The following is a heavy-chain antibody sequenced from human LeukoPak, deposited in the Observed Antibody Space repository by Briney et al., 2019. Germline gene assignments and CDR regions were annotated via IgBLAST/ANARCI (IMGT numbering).Heavy chain of an antibody. CDR1: GGSISSYY. CDR2: IYYSGST. D-gene: IGHD3-16*02. CDR3: ARVGTDDYVWGSYRIYFDY. Sequence: SETLSLTCTVSGGSISSYYWSWIRQPPGKGLEWIGNIYYSGSTNYNPSLNSRVTISVDTSRNQFYLKLSSATAADTAVYYCARVGTDDYVWGSYRIYFDYWGQGTLVTVSS. V-gene: IGHV4-59*01. J-gene: IGHJ4*02.